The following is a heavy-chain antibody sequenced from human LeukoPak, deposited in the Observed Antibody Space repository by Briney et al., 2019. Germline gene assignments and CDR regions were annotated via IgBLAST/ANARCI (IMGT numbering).Heavy chain of an antibody. CDR1: GFTVSSNY. CDR2: IYSGGST. Sequence: GGSLRLSCAASGFTVSSNYMNWVRQAPGKGLEWVSVIYSGGSTYYADSVKGRFTISRDNSKNTLYLQMNNLRAEDTAVYYCASLGLERLDYWGQGTLVTVSS. D-gene: IGHD1-1*01. V-gene: IGHV3-53*01. J-gene: IGHJ4*02. CDR3: ASLGLERLDY.